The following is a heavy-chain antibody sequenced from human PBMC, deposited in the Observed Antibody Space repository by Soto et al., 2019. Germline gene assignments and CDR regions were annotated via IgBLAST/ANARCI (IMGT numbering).Heavy chain of an antibody. V-gene: IGHV4-31*03. CDR3: ASDEDHGSGLSGGMDV. Sequence: QVQLQESGPGLVKPSETLSLSCNVSGGSISSDDFFWSWVRQHPARGLEWIGYIYHRGTTYYNPSLQSRITVSVDTSKNQFSLKLRSVTAADTAVYFCASDEDHGSGLSGGMDVWGQGTAVTVS. J-gene: IGHJ6*02. CDR2: IYHRGTT. D-gene: IGHD3-10*01. CDR1: GGSISSDDFF.